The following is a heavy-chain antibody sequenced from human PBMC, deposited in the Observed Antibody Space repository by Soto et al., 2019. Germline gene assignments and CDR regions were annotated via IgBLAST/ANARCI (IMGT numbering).Heavy chain of an antibody. D-gene: IGHD3-22*01. CDR1: GYTFTGYY. Sequence: GASVKVSCKASGYTFTGYYMHWVRQAPGQGLEWMGWINPNSGGTNYAQKFQGRVTMTRDTSISTAYMEVSRLRSDDTAVYYCARDRRFYDSGFYVSANDAFDVWGQGTMVTVSS. V-gene: IGHV1-2*02. CDR3: ARDRRFYDSGFYVSANDAFDV. J-gene: IGHJ3*01. CDR2: INPNSGGT.